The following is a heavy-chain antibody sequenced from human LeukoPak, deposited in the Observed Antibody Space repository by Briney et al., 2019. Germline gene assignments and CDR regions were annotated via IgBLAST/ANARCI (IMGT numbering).Heavy chain of an antibody. Sequence: ASVKVSCKASGYTFTSYGISWVRQAPGPGLEWMGWISAYNGNTNYAQKLQGRVTMTTDTSTSTAYMELRSLRSDDTAVYYCARDPIFGVVIRGLAGYYYGMDVWGQGTTVTVSS. D-gene: IGHD3-3*01. CDR2: ISAYNGNT. J-gene: IGHJ6*02. CDR3: ARDPIFGVVIRGLAGYYYGMDV. V-gene: IGHV1-18*01. CDR1: GYTFTSYG.